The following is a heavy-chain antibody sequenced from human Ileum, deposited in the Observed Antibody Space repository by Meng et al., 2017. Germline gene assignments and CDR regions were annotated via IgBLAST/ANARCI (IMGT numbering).Heavy chain of an antibody. CDR1: GYTFTSQY. CDR2: INGGTGNT. D-gene: IGHD6-19*01. CDR3: ARVAVTGIGYFQY. Sequence: RFVPTGAGVKKPGASWRGSSKAYGYTFTSQYIHWWRQAPGQGLEWMGWINGGTGNTEYSQNFQGRITFTRDTAASTVYMELSSLRSEDTAVFYCARVAVTGIGYFQYWGQGTLVTVSS. J-gene: IGHJ1*01. V-gene: IGHV1-3*01.